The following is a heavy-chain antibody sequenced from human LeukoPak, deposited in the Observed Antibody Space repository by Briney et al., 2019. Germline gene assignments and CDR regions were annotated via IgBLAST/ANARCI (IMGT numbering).Heavy chain of an antibody. D-gene: IGHD1/OR15-1a*01. CDR3: AREFRTTTWSYDAFDL. V-gene: IGHV1-2*02. CDR1: GYXFTDYY. J-gene: IGHJ3*01. CDR2: INPTSGGT. Sequence: ASVKVSCKASGYXFTDYYIHWVRQAPGQGLEWVGWINPTSGGTNYAQKFQDRVTMTRDTSNNTSYMELSRLRSDDTAVYYCAREFRTTTWSYDAFDLWGQGTMVTVSS.